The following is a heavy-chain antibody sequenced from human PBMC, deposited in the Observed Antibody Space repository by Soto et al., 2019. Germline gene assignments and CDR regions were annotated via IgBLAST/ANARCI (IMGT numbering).Heavy chain of an antibody. V-gene: IGHV1-46*01. CDR2: INPSGGST. CDR3: ARARADYGMDV. Sequence: ASVKVSCKASGYAFTSYYMHWVRQAPGQGLEWMGIINPSGGSTSYAQKFQGRVTMTRDTSTSTVYMELSSLRSEDTAVYYCARARADYGMDVWGQGTTVTVSS. CDR1: GYAFTSYY. J-gene: IGHJ6*02.